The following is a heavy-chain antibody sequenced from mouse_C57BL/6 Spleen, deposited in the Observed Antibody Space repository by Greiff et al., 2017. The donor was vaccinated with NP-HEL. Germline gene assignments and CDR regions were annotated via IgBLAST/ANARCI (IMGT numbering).Heavy chain of an antibody. CDR1: GFTFSDYG. V-gene: IGHV5-17*01. CDR2: ISSGSSTI. Sequence: EVQLVESGGGLVKPGGSLKLSCAASGFTFSDYGMHWVRQAPEKGLEWVAYISSGSSTIYYADTVKGRFTISRDNAKNTLFLQMTSLRSEDTAMYYCARRITTVVAKAMDYWGQGTSVTVSS. J-gene: IGHJ4*01. D-gene: IGHD1-1*01. CDR3: ARRITTVVAKAMDY.